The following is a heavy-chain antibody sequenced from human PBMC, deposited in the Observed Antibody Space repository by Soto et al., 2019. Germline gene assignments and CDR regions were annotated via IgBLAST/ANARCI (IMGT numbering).Heavy chain of an antibody. CDR1: GGSISSGNW. CDR3: ARAVAGTSYYFDY. Sequence: RSLTCAVSGGSISSGNWWSWVRQPPGKGLEWIGEIYHSGSTNYNPSLKSRVTISVDKSKNQFSLKLSSVTAADTAVYYCARAVAGTSYYFDYWGQGTLVTVSS. J-gene: IGHJ4*02. V-gene: IGHV4-4*02. CDR2: IYHSGST. D-gene: IGHD6-19*01.